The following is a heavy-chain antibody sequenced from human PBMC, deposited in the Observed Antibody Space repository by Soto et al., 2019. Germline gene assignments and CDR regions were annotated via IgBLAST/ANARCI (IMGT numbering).Heavy chain of an antibody. V-gene: IGHV2-70*01. CDR3: ARILSGYVSSGSLTTSYFDS. J-gene: IGHJ4*02. CDR2: IDWDDDK. Sequence: SGPTLVNPTQTLTLTCTFSGFSLSTSGMCVSWIRQPPGKALEWLALIDWDDDKYYSTSLKTRLTISKETSKNQVVLTMTNMDPVDTATYYCARILSGYVSSGSLTTSYFDSWGQGTLVPVSS. CDR1: GFSLSTSGMC. D-gene: IGHD3-22*01.